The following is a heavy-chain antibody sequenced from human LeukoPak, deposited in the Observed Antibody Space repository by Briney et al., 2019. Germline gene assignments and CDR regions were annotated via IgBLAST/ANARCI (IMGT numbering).Heavy chain of an antibody. CDR3: ARDGGKDYYGSGSDYPKWFDP. CDR2: SYHSGST. V-gene: IGHV4-4*02. J-gene: IGHJ5*02. D-gene: IGHD3-10*01. Sequence: SGTLSLTCAVSGDSISSSHWWSWVRQPPGKGLEWIGESYHSGSTNYNPSLKSRITISVDKSKNHFSLNLSSVTAADTAVYYCARDGGKDYYGSGSDYPKWFDPWGQGTLVTVSS. CDR1: GDSISSSHW.